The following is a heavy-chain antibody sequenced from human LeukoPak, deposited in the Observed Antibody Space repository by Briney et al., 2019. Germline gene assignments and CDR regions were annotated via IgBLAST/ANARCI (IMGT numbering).Heavy chain of an antibody. CDR2: INHSGST. D-gene: IGHD1-7*01. J-gene: IGHJ4*02. Sequence: SETLSLTCAVCGGSFSGYYWSWIRQPPGKGLEWIGEINHSGSTNYNPSLKSRVTISVDTSKNQFSLKLSSVTAADTAVYYCARGKYNWNYAYYWGQGTLVTVSS. CDR3: ARGKYNWNYAYY. CDR1: GGSFSGYY. V-gene: IGHV4-34*01.